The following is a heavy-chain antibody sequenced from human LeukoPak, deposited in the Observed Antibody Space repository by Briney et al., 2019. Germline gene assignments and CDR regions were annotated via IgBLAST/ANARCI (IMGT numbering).Heavy chain of an antibody. CDR1: RYTFTGYY. J-gene: IGHJ1*01. CDR3: AIVFSERGYSGYCSLEH. V-gene: IGHV1-2*02. CDR2: INPNSGGT. D-gene: IGHD5-12*01. Sequence: GASVKVSCKASRYTFTGYYMHWVRQAPGQGLEWMGWINPNSGGTNYAQKFQGRVTMTRDTSISTAYMELSRLRSDDTAVYYCAIVFSERGYSGYCSLEHWGQGTLVTVSS.